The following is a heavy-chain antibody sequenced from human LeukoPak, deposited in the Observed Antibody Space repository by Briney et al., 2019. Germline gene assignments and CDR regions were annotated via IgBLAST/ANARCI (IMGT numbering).Heavy chain of an antibody. J-gene: IGHJ4*02. V-gene: IGHV4-39*07. D-gene: IGHD3-22*01. CDR3: AREILYDSSAYNV. CDR2: IDHSGST. Sequence: SETLSLTCTVSGGSISSSSYYWGWIRQPPGKGLEWTGSIDHSGSTSYNPSLKSRITISVDTSKNQFSLKLRSVTAADTAVYYRAREILYDSSAYNVWGQGTLVTVSS. CDR1: GGSISSSSYY.